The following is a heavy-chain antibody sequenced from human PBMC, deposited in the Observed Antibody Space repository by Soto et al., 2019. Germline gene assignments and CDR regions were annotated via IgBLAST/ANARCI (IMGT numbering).Heavy chain of an antibody. CDR2: INAGNGNT. CDR3: ARDSSAGAIFASPYYYAMDV. CDR1: GYTFTSYA. J-gene: IGHJ6*02. D-gene: IGHD3-3*01. Sequence: ASVKVSCKASGYTFTSYALHWVRQAPGQRLEWMGWINAGNGNTKYSQKFQGRVTITRDTSASTACMELSSLRSEDTAIYYCARDSSAGAIFASPYYYAMDVWGQGTTVTVSS. V-gene: IGHV1-3*01.